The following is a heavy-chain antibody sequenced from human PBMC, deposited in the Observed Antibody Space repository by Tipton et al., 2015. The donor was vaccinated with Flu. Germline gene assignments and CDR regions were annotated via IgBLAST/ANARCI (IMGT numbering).Heavy chain of an antibody. V-gene: IGHV1-2*02. Sequence: QVQLVQSGAEVKKPGASVKVSCKASGYTFTGYYIHWVRQAPGQGLECMGWINPNSGGTNYEQKFQGRVTMTRDTSISTAYMELSGLRSDDTAVYYCARGFESYYDSSGYSLGPFDIWAQGTMVTVSS. CDR2: INPNSGGT. J-gene: IGHJ3*02. CDR3: ARGFESYYDSSGYSLGPFDI. CDR1: GYTFTGYY. D-gene: IGHD3-22*01.